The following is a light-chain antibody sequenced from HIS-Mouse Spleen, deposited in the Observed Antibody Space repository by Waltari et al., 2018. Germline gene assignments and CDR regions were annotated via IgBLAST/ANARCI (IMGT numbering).Light chain of an antibody. V-gene: IGKV4-1*01. CDR2: WAA. CDR3: QQYYSTPYT. CDR1: QSVLYSSNHKNY. Sequence: DIVMTQSPDSLAVSLGERATINCKSSQSVLYSSNHKNYLAWYQQKPGPPPKLLIYWAATRESGVPDRCSGSGSGTDFTLTISSLQAEDVAVYYCQQYYSTPYTFGQGTKLEIK. J-gene: IGKJ2*01.